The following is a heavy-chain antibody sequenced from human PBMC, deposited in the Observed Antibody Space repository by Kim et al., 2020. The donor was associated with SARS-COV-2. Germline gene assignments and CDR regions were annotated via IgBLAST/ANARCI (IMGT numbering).Heavy chain of an antibody. CDR2: ISGSGGST. Sequence: GVSLRLSCAASGFTFSSYAMSWVRQAPGKGLEWVSAISGSGGSTYYADSVKGRFTISRDNSKNTLYLQMNSLRAEDTAVYYCAKDHGTWFGEFPFDYWGQGTLVTVSS. J-gene: IGHJ4*02. D-gene: IGHD3-10*01. CDR1: GFTFSSYA. V-gene: IGHV3-23*01. CDR3: AKDHGTWFGEFPFDY.